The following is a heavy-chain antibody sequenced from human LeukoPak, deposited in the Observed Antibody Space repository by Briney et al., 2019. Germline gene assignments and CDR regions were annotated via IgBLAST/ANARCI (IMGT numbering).Heavy chain of an antibody. CDR3: ARMFEY. Sequence: PSETLSLTCTVSGGSISSDNYYWTWIRQPARKGLEWIGHIYTSGTTNYNPSLKSRVTILLDTSKNQFSLNLNSVTAADTAIYYCARMFEYWGQGTLVTVSS. CDR2: IYTSGTT. V-gene: IGHV4-61*09. CDR1: GGSISSDNYY. J-gene: IGHJ4*02.